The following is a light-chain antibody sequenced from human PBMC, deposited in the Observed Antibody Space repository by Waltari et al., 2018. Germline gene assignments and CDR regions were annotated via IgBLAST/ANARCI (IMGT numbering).Light chain of an antibody. V-gene: IGLV4-69*01. J-gene: IGLJ3*02. CDR3: QTGGHGTWV. CDR2: VNSDGSH. Sequence: QLVLTQSPSASASLGASVKLTCTLSSGHSSKVVAWHQQQPETGPRYLMKVNSDGSHKGDDIPERFSGSSSGAERYLTISSLQSEDEADYYCQTGGHGTWVFGGGTKLTVL. CDR1: SGHSSKV.